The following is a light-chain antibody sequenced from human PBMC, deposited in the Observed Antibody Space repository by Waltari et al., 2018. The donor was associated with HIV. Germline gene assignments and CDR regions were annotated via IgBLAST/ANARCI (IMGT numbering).Light chain of an antibody. J-gene: IGKJ3*01. CDR2: ETS. Sequence: EIVMTQSPATLSVSPGESATLSCRASQGLNGHLAWYQKKPGRSPRLLIYETSTRATGIPARFSGSGSGADFTLTISSLQSEDFAVYYCQQSSNWPLTLGPGTKVEVK. CDR1: QGLNGH. V-gene: IGKV3-15*01. CDR3: QQSSNWPLT.